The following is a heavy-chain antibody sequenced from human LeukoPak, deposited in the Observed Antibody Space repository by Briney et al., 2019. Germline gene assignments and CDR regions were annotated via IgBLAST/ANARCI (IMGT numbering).Heavy chain of an antibody. CDR3: ARDQDDSGKDY. Sequence: GGSLRLSCAASAFTFSRSAMSWVRQAPGKGLEWVSVISGGGGITNYADSVKGRFTISRDNSKNSLYLQMNSLRTEDTALYYCARDQDDSGKDYWGQGTLVTVSS. CDR1: AFTFSRSA. CDR2: ISGGGGIT. J-gene: IGHJ4*02. V-gene: IGHV3-23*01. D-gene: IGHD6-19*01.